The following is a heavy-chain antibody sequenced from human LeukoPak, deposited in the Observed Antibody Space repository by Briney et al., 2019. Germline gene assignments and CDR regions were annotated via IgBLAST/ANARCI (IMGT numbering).Heavy chain of an antibody. CDR2: IKQDGSVK. J-gene: IGHJ5*02. CDR3: SRAPRSSSWLNWFDP. D-gene: IGHD6-13*01. CDR1: GVTFSSYW. Sequence: GGSLRLSRAAPGVTFSSYWMSWVRQAPRKGLEWVADIKQDGSVKYYVDSVRGRFTISRDNVKNSLYIQINSLRAEKTPAYYFSRAPRSSSWLNWFDPWGQGTLFTVSS. V-gene: IGHV3-7*01.